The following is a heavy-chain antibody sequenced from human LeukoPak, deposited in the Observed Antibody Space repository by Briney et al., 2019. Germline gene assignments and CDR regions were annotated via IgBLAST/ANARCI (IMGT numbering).Heavy chain of an antibody. Sequence: PGGSLRLSCAASGFTFSTYRMSWVRQAPGKGLEWVANIKQDGSEKHYVDSVKGRFTISRDNAKNSLYLQMNSLRAEDTAVYYCARESNYLGRSNYYYYMDVWGKGTTVTISS. CDR3: ARESNYLGRSNYYYYMDV. V-gene: IGHV3-7*01. J-gene: IGHJ6*03. D-gene: IGHD1-7*01. CDR1: GFTFSTYR. CDR2: IKQDGSEK.